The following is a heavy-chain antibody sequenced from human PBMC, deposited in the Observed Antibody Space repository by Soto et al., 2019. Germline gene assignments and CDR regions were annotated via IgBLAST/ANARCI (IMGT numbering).Heavy chain of an antibody. CDR2: IYSGGST. CDR3: ARERSYDILTGYYPDAFDI. D-gene: IGHD3-9*01. J-gene: IGHJ3*02. CDR1: GFTVISNY. V-gene: IGHV3-53*01. Sequence: GGSLRLSCAASGFTVISNYMSWGRQAPGKGLEWVSVIYSGGSTYYAGSVKGRFTISRDNSKNTLYLQMNSLRAEDTAVYYCARERSYDILTGYYPDAFDIWGQGTMVTVSS.